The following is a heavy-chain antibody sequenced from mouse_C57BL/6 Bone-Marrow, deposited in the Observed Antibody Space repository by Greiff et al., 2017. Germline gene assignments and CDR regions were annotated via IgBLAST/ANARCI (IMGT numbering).Heavy chain of an antibody. D-gene: IGHD1-1*02. CDR1: GFTFSDYG. V-gene: IGHV5-15*04. J-gene: IGHJ4*01. Sequence: EVMLVESGGGLVQPGGSLKLSCAASGFTFSDYGMAWVRQAPRKGPEWVAFISNLAYSIYYADTVTGRFTISRENAKNTLYLEMSSLRSEDTAMYYCAREGDSLWVNYAMDYWGQGTSVTVSS. CDR2: ISNLAYSI. CDR3: AREGDSLWVNYAMDY.